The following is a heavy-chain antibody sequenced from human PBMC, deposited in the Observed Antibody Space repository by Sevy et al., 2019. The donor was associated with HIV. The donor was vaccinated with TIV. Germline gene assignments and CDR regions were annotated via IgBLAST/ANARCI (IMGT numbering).Heavy chain of an antibody. D-gene: IGHD3-22*01. CDR1: GSTLTQLS. CDR3: ATTKDYYDSSGYPFDD. CDR2: FDPEDGET. J-gene: IGHJ4*02. Sequence: ASVKVSCKVSGSTLTQLSMHWVRQAPGKGLECMATFDPEDGETFFAQKFQGRVTMTEDTSTDTAYMELSSLRSEDTAVYYCATTKDYYDSSGYPFDDWGQGTLVTVSS. V-gene: IGHV1-24*01.